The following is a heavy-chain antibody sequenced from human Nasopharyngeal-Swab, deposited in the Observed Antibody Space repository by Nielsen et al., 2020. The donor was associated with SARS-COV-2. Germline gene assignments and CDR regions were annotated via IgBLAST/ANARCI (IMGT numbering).Heavy chain of an antibody. CDR2: INSDGSST. D-gene: IGHD4-17*01. J-gene: IGHJ4*02. V-gene: IGHV3-74*01. Sequence: GESLKISCAASGFTFSSYWMHWVRQAPGKGLVWVSRINSDGSSTSYADSLRGRFTISRDNARDTLYLQMNSLRAEDTAVYYCSRFSVTTAGDYWGQGTLVTVSS. CDR3: SRFSVTTAGDY. CDR1: GFTFSSYW.